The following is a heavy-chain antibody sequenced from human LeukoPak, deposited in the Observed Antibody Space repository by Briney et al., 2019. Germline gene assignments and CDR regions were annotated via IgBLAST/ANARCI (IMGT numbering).Heavy chain of an antibody. CDR3: ARDHYYGSGSLGYYMDV. J-gene: IGHJ6*03. V-gene: IGHV3-53*01. Sequence: PGGSLRLSCAASGFTVSSNYMSWARQAPGKGLEWVSVIYSGGSTYYTDSVKGRFTISRDNSKNTLYLQMNSLRAEDTAVYYCARDHYYGSGSLGYYMDVWGKGTTVTVSS. CDR1: GFTVSSNY. CDR2: IYSGGST. D-gene: IGHD3-10*01.